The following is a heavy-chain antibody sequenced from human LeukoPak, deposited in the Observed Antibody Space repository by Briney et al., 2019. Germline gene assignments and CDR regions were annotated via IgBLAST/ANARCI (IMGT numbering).Heavy chain of an antibody. Sequence: SETLSLTCTVSGGSISSYYWSWIRQPPGKGLEWIGEINHSGSTNYNPSLKSRVTISVDTSKNQFSLKLSSVTAADTAVYYCARGNCTIFGENSWFDPWGQGTLVTVSS. CDR3: ARGNCTIFGENSWFDP. CDR2: INHSGST. V-gene: IGHV4-34*01. CDR1: GGSISSYY. J-gene: IGHJ5*02. D-gene: IGHD3-3*01.